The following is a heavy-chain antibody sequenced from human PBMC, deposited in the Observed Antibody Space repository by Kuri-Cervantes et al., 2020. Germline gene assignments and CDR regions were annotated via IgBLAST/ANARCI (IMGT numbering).Heavy chain of an antibody. CDR1: GFAFSPYS. D-gene: IGHD2-2*01. Sequence: GGSLRLSCAASGFAFSPYSMNWVRQAPGKGLEWLSYITGSSGTIYYADSVKGRFTVSRDNAKNSLYLQMNSLRAEDTAVYYCARDPLLYCSSTSCYPNYFDYWGQGTLVTVSS. CDR3: ARDPLLYCSSTSCYPNYFDY. J-gene: IGHJ4*02. V-gene: IGHV3-48*04. CDR2: ITGSSGTI.